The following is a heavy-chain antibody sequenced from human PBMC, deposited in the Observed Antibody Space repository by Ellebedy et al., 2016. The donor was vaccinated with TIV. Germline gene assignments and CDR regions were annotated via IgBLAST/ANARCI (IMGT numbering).Heavy chain of an antibody. J-gene: IGHJ4*02. D-gene: IGHD4-17*01. V-gene: IGHV3-23*01. CDR3: ARIPTTVTKPSEVYFDH. Sequence: GESLKISXAASGFTFSRYAMSWVRQAPGKGLEWVSGLTDDGGTTYYTDSVKGRFTISRDNSKNTLYLQMDSLRAEDTAVYYCARIPTTVTKPSEVYFDHWGQGTLVTVSS. CDR2: LTDDGGTT. CDR1: GFTFSRYA.